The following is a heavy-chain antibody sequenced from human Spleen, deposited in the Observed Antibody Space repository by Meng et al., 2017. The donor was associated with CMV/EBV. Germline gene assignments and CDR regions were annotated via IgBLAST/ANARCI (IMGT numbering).Heavy chain of an antibody. CDR1: GGSIISADYY. CDR2: IYYNGNT. Sequence: VSGGSIISADYYWNWIRQSPGKGPEWIGYIYYNGNTYYNPSLKSRLRMSVETSKNQFSLKLTSVTAADTAVYFCARSPVLPGYEFDPWGQGTLVTVSS. J-gene: IGHJ5*02. CDR3: ARSPVLPGYEFDP. D-gene: IGHD2-2*01. V-gene: IGHV4-31*02.